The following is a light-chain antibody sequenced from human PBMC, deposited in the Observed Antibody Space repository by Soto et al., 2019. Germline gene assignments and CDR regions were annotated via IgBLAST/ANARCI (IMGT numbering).Light chain of an antibody. CDR3: QQYCSTPLT. J-gene: IGKJ4*01. CDR2: DAS. Sequence: EIVLKQSPDTLSLSPGERATLSCRASQSVKNNYLAWYQQKPGQAPRFLIYDASSRATGIPDRFSGSGSGTDFTLTISRLEPDDFAVYYCQQYCSTPLTFGGGTKV. CDR1: QSVKNNY. V-gene: IGKV3-20*01.